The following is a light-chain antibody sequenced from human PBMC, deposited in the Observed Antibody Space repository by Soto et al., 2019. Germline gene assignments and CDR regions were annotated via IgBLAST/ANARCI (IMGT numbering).Light chain of an antibody. Sequence: IVLTQSPGTLSLSPGERATLSCRASQSVSSSFLAWYQQKPGQGPRLLIYSTSSRATGIPDRFSGSGSGTDFTLTISRLEPVDFAVYYCQQYGMLPRTLGQGTQLEIK. CDR1: QSVSSSF. J-gene: IGKJ2*01. V-gene: IGKV3-20*01. CDR2: STS. CDR3: QQYGMLPRT.